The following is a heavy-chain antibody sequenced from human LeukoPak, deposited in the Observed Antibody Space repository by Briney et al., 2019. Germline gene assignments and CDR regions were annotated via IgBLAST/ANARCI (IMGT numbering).Heavy chain of an antibody. D-gene: IGHD3-22*01. CDR2: ISIGGTTI. CDR3: VRGGGSAYKYNAFDI. V-gene: IGHV3-48*03. J-gene: IGHJ3*02. CDR1: GFIFSSYE. Sequence: GGSLRLSCVASGFIFSSYEMNWVRQAPGKGLEWISYISIGGTTIYYAESVKGRFTISRDNTKNSLYLQMNSLRAEDTAVYYCVRGGGSAYKYNAFDIWGQRTMVTGSS.